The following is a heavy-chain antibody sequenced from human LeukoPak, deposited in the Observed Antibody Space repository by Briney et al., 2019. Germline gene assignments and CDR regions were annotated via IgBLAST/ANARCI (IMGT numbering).Heavy chain of an antibody. CDR2: ITAYDGDT. J-gene: IGHJ3*02. CDR1: GFSFPSYG. V-gene: IGHV1-18*01. Sequence: ASVKVSCKASGFSFPSYGISWVRQAPGQGLEWIGWITAYDGDTNYAEKFEGRVTMVTDTSTSTASMELWSLRSDDTAIYYCARDYQLPSGPDVFDIWGQGTVVTVSS. CDR3: ARDYQLPSGPDVFDI. D-gene: IGHD1-1*01.